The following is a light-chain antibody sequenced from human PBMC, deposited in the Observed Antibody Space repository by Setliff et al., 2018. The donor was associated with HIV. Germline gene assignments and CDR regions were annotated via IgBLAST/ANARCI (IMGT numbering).Light chain of an antibody. CDR2: WAS. CDR3: QQYFGVPT. Sequence: DIVMTQSPGSLAVPLGERATINSKASQTILYSSISKSLLAWYQQRPGQPPKLLIYWASTRASGVPDRFSGTWSGTDFTLTISDLQAEDAAVYYCQQYFGVPTFGQGTKVDIK. CDR1: QTILYSSISKSL. V-gene: IGKV4-1*01. J-gene: IGKJ1*01.